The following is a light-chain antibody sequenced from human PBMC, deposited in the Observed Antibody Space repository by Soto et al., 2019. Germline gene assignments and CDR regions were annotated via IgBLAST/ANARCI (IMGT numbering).Light chain of an antibody. Sequence: DIQMTQSPSTLSASVGDGVTITCRASQIIGSWLAWYQQKPGKAPKLLIYKATNLQSGVPSRFSGSGSGTDFSLTISSLQPEDSAVYYCQQYNNWPPTFGQGTKVEIK. CDR3: QQYNNWPPT. CDR1: QIIGSW. CDR2: KAT. V-gene: IGKV1-5*03. J-gene: IGKJ1*01.